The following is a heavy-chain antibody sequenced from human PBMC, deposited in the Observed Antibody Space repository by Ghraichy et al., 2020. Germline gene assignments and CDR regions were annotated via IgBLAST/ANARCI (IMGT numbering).Heavy chain of an antibody. V-gene: IGHV4-39*01. CDR2: VFNSEDI. J-gene: IGHJ1*01. D-gene: IGHD3-10*01. Sequence: SETLSLTCNVSGGSISDSTYYWGWIRQPPGKGLEWIGSVFNSEDIYYNPSLKSRVTFSIETSKNQFSLRLNSVTAADTAVYFCANAPMLMVRAEYFKHWGPGTLVTVSS. CDR1: GGSISDSTYY. CDR3: ANAPMLMVRAEYFKH.